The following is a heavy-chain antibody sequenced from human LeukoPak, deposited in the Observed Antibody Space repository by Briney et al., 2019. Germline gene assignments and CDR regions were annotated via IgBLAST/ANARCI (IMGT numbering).Heavy chain of an antibody. CDR3: ARDGGWWELHN. Sequence: ASVKVSCKASGYTFTGYYMHWVRQAPGQGLEWMGWINPSSGGTNYAQKFQCRVTMTRDTSISTAYMELSRLRSDDTAVYYCARDGGWWELHNWGQGTLVTVSS. CDR2: INPSSGGT. J-gene: IGHJ4*02. CDR1: GYTFTGYY. V-gene: IGHV1-2*02. D-gene: IGHD1-26*01.